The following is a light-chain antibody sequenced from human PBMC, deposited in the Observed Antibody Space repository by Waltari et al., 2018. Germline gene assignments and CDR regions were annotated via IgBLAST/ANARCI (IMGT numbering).Light chain of an antibody. J-gene: IGKJ4*01. V-gene: IGKV4-1*01. CDR1: QRLLYATNNMNY. CDR2: WAS. Sequence: IVMTQSPDSLAVSVGDRVTISCKSSQRLLYATNNMNYLAWYQQKPGQSPKLILYWASTRQSGTPDRFSGSASGTDFTLTINGFQAEDVAVYYCQQYFSAPLTFGGGTKVGIK. CDR3: QQYFSAPLT.